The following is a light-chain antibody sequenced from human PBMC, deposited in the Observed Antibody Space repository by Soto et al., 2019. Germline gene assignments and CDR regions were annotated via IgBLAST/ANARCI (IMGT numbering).Light chain of an antibody. Sequence: DIQMTQSPSTLSASVGDRVTITCRASQSISRWLAWYQQKPGKAPKVLIFDASILASGVPSRFSGSGSGTEFTLTISSLQPDDFATYYCQQYKGYSSWTFGQGTKVEIK. J-gene: IGKJ1*01. CDR3: QQYKGYSSWT. V-gene: IGKV1-5*01. CDR2: DAS. CDR1: QSISRW.